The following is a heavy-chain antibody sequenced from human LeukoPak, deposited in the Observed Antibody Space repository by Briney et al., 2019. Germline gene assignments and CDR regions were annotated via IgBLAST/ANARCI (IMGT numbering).Heavy chain of an antibody. CDR2: IYYSGST. J-gene: IGHJ4*02. Sequence: SETLSLTCTVSGGSISSYYWSWIRQPPGKGLEWIGYIYYSGSTNYNPSLKSRVTISVDTSKNQLSLKLSFVTAADTAVYYCARDLGSSFDYWGQGTLVTVSS. CDR1: GGSISSYY. CDR3: ARDLGSSFDY. D-gene: IGHD6-6*01. V-gene: IGHV4-59*01.